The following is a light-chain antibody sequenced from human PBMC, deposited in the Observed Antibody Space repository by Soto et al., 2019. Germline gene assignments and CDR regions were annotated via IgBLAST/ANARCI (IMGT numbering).Light chain of an antibody. CDR1: LSVNNY. CDR2: DAS. CDR3: QHRINWPLT. J-gene: IGKJ4*01. Sequence: EIVLTQSPATLSLSPGDRATLSCRTILSVNNYVAWYQQKPGQAPRLLIYDASNRATGIPDRFSGSGSGTDFTLTISTLEPEDFAVYYCQHRINWPLTFGGGTKVDIK. V-gene: IGKV3-11*01.